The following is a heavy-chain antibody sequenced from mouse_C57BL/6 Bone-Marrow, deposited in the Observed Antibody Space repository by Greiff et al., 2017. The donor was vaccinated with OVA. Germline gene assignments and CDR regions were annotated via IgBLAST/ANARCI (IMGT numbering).Heavy chain of an antibody. CDR1: GYTFTSYG. D-gene: IGHD3-3*01. Sequence: QVQLQQSGAELARPGASVKLSCKASGYTFTSYGISWVKQRTGQGLEWIGEIYPRSGNTYYNEKFKGKATLTADKSSRTAYMELRSLTSEDSAVYFCARSREGPRFDYWGQGTTLTVSS. V-gene: IGHV1-81*01. J-gene: IGHJ2*01. CDR3: ARSREGPRFDY. CDR2: IYPRSGNT.